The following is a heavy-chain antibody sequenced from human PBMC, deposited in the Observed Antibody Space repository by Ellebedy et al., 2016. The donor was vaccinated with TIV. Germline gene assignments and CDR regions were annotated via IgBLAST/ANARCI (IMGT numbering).Heavy chain of an antibody. V-gene: IGHV4-4*02. CDR2: IYHSGET. CDR1: GVSISTRHW. J-gene: IGHJ6*04. Sequence: MPSETLSLTCDVSGVSISTRHWWSWVRQPPEQGLEWIGQIYHSGETAYNPSFKSRVPFSVDESKHQFFLTLRSVTAADTAVYYCERWYGERVNTLDVWGKGTTVIVAT. D-gene: IGHD1-26*01. CDR3: ERWYGERVNTLDV.